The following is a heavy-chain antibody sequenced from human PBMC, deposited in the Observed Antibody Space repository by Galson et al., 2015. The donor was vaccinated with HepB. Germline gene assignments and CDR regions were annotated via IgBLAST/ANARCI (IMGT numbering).Heavy chain of an antibody. J-gene: IGHJ1*01. Sequence: SLRLSCVASGLTKYATTWVRQAPGKGLEWVSTIGGNDGTTYYADSVKGRFTISRDNSKNTLYLQMNSLRVEDTAIYYCAKTTGRFSADFFWGQGTLVTVSS. V-gene: IGHV3-23*01. CDR3: AKTTGRFSADFF. CDR1: GLTKYA. D-gene: IGHD2-8*02. CDR2: IGGNDGTT.